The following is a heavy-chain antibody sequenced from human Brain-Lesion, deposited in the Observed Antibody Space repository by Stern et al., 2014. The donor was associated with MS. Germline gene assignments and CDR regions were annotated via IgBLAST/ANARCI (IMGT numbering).Heavy chain of an antibody. CDR1: GGSISSSNW. D-gene: IGHD6-13*01. CDR2: SDHSGST. J-gene: IGHJ4*02. V-gene: IGHV4-4*02. CDR3: ARFPASRPHVFDS. Sequence: QVQLVQSGPGLVKPSGTLSLTCAVSGGSISSSNWWSWVRQSPGKGLEWIGESDHSGSTIYNPSLKSRVTVSVDQSKNRFSLNLRFVTAADTAVYFCARFPASRPHVFDSWGQGTLVTVSS.